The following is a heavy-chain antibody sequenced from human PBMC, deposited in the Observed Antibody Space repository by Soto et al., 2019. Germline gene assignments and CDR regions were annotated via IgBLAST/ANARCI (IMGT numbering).Heavy chain of an antibody. V-gene: IGHV3-30*18. CDR3: AKDSSSGWQKLFQP. Sequence: GGSLRLSCAASGFTFSSYGMHGVRQAPGKGLEWVAVISYDGSNKYYADSVKGRFTISRDNSKNTLYLQMNSLRAEDTAVYYCAKDSSSGWQKLFQPWGQGTLVTVSS. D-gene: IGHD6-19*01. J-gene: IGHJ1*01. CDR1: GFTFSSYG. CDR2: ISYDGSNK.